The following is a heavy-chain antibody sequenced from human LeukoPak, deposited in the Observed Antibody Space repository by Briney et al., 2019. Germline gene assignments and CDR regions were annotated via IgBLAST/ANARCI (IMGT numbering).Heavy chain of an antibody. V-gene: IGHV3-20*04. CDR2: INWNGGST. CDR3: ARDRSGYSSSWQHDAFDI. CDR1: GFTFDDYG. J-gene: IGHJ3*02. Sequence: GSLRLSCAASGFTFDDYGMSWVRQAPGKGLEWVSGINWNGGSTGYADSVKGRFTISRDNAKNSLYLQMNSLRAEDTALYYCARDRSGYSSSWQHDAFDIWAKGQWSPSLQ. D-gene: IGHD6-13*01.